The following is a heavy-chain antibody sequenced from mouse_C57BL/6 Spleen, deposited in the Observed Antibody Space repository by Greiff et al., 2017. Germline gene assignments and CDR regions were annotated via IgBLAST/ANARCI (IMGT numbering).Heavy chain of an antibody. CDR2: IYPRDGST. CDR1: GYTFTSYD. V-gene: IGHV1-85*01. D-gene: IGHD2-14*01. J-gene: IGHJ2*01. CDR3: AMYNTYGRGVDY. Sequence: QVQLQQSGPELVKPGASVKLSCKASGYTFTSYDINWVKQRPGKGLEWIGGIYPRDGSTKYNEKFKGKATLTVDPSSSTAYMELHSLTSEDSAVYFGAMYNTYGRGVDYWGQGTTLTVSS.